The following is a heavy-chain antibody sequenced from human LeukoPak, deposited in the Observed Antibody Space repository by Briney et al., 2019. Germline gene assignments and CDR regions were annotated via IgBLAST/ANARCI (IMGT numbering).Heavy chain of an antibody. CDR1: GFTFGGYA. CDR3: TRDRRRYYYDSSGYKYFDY. Sequence: GGSLRLSCTASGFTFGGYAMRWFRQAPGKGLEWVGFIRSKAYGGTTEDAASVKGRFTISRDDSKSIAYLQMNSLKTEDTAVYYCTRDRRRYYYDSSGYKYFDYWGQGTLVTVSS. D-gene: IGHD3-22*01. V-gene: IGHV3-49*03. J-gene: IGHJ4*02. CDR2: IRSKAYGGTT.